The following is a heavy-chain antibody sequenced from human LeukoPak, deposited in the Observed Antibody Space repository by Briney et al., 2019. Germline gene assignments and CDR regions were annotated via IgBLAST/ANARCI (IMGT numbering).Heavy chain of an antibody. D-gene: IGHD3-16*01. V-gene: IGHV4-59*01. CDR1: GGSISSYY. CDR3: ARVPTSAGYDGDYADY. J-gene: IGHJ4*02. Sequence: PSETLSLTCTVSGGSISSYYWSWIRQPPGKGLEWIGYIYYSGSTNYNPSLKSRVTISVDTSKNQFSLKLSSVTAADTAVYYCARVPTSAGYDGDYADYWGQGTLVTVSS. CDR2: IYYSGST.